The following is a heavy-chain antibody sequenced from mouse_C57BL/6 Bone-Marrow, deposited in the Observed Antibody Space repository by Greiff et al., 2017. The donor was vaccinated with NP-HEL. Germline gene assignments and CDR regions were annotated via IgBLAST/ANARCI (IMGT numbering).Heavy chain of an antibody. CDR1: GYTFTDYY. J-gene: IGHJ2*01. V-gene: IGHV1-19*01. D-gene: IGHD2-1*01. Sequence: VQLQQSGPVLVKPGASVKMSCKASGYTFTDYYMNWVKQSHGKSLEWIGVINPYNGGTSYNQKFKGKATLTVDKSSSTAYMELNSLTSEDSAVYYCARRGIYYGNYGDYWGQGTTLTVSS. CDR2: INPYNGGT. CDR3: ARRGIYYGNYGDY.